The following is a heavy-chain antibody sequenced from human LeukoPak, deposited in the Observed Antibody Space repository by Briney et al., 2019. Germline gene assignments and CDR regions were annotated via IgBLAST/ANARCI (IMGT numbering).Heavy chain of an antibody. CDR1: GYTFTGYY. Sequence: ASVKVSCKASGYTFTGYYMHWVRQAPGQGLEWMGWINPNSGGTNYAQKFQGRVTMTRDTSISTAYMELSRLRSDDTAVYYWARGPVGPEWLVWDFDYWGQGTLVTVSS. J-gene: IGHJ4*02. CDR3: ARGPVGPEWLVWDFDY. CDR2: INPNSGGT. V-gene: IGHV1-2*02. D-gene: IGHD6-19*01.